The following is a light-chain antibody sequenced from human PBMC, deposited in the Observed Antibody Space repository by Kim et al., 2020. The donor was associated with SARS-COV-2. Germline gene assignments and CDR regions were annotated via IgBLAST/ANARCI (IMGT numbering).Light chain of an antibody. CDR3: QAWDSKVV. V-gene: IGLV3-1*01. CDR1: KLGDKF. Sequence: SYELTQPPSVSVSPGQTANITCSGDKLGDKFASWYQHKPGQSPVLVIYQDTKRPSGIPERFSGSNSGNTATLTISGTQAMDEADYYCQAWDSKVVFGGGTQLTVL. CDR2: QDT. J-gene: IGLJ2*01.